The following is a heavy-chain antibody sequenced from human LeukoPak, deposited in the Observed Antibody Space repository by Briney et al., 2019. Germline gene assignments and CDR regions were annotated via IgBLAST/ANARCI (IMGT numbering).Heavy chain of an antibody. CDR3: ARTYSSSGLGYFDL. V-gene: IGHV4-59*01. D-gene: IGHD6-13*01. CDR2: IYYSGST. CDR1: GGSISSYY. J-gene: IGHJ2*01. Sequence: SETLSLTCTVSGGSISSYYSSWIRQPPGKGLEWIGYIYYSGSTNYSPSLMSRLTISVDTSKNQFSLRVSSVTAADTAVYYCARTYSSSGLGYFDLWGRGTLVTVSS.